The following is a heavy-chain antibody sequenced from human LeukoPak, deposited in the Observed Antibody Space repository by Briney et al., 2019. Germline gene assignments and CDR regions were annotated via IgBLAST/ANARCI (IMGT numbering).Heavy chain of an antibody. CDR1: GFTFSSYG. CDR3: ARDPQGYSYTFDY. CDR2: IWYDGSNK. Sequence: GGSLRLSCAASGFTFSSYGMHWVRQAPGKGLEWVAVIWYDGSNKYYADSVKGRFTISRDNAKNSLYLQMNSLRAEDTAVYYCARDPQGYSYTFDYWGQGTLVTVSS. V-gene: IGHV3-33*01. J-gene: IGHJ4*02. D-gene: IGHD5-18*01.